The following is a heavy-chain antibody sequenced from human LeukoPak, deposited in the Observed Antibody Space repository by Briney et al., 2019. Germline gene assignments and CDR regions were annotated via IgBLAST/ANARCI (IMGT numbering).Heavy chain of an antibody. V-gene: IGHV3-23*01. D-gene: IGHD3-10*01. CDR1: GFTFSSYA. CDR3: AKDQTYYGSGSYYFDPFDY. CDR2: ISGSGGST. Sequence: PGGSLRLSCAASGFTFSSYAMSWVRHAPGKGLELVSAISGSGGSTYYADSVKGRFTISRDNSKNTLYLQMNSLRAEDTAVYYCAKDQTYYGSGSYYFDPFDYWGQGTLVTVSS. J-gene: IGHJ4*02.